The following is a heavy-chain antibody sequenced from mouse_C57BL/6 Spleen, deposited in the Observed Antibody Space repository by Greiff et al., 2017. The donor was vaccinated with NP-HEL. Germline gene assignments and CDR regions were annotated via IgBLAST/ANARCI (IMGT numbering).Heavy chain of an antibody. CDR3: ARSMALYAMDY. CDR2: IWGVGST. J-gene: IGHJ4*01. V-gene: IGHV2-6*01. Sequence: VKVVESGPGLVAPSQSLSITCTVSGFSLTSYGVDWVRQSPGKGLEWLGVIWGVGSTNYNSALKSRLSISKDNSKSQVFLKMNSLQTDDTAMYYCARSMALYAMDYWGQGTSVTVSS. D-gene: IGHD1-1*02. CDR1: GFSLTSYG.